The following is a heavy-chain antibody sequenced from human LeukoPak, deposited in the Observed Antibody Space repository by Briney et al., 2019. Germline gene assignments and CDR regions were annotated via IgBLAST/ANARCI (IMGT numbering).Heavy chain of an antibody. Sequence: PGRSLRLSCAASGFTFSSYAMSWVRQAPGKGLEWVSAISGSGGSTYYADSVKGRFTISRDNSKNTLYLQMNSLRAEDTAVYYCAKHSGSYPATTRFDYWGQGTLVTVSS. J-gene: IGHJ4*02. CDR1: GFTFSSYA. D-gene: IGHD1-26*01. CDR3: AKHSGSYPATTRFDY. V-gene: IGHV3-23*01. CDR2: ISGSGGST.